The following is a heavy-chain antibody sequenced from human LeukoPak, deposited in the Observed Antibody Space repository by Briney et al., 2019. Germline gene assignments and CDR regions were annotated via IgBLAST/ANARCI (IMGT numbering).Heavy chain of an antibody. CDR3: TRDQAAAGTDYYYYYMDV. D-gene: IGHD6-13*01. V-gene: IGHV1-46*01. CDR1: GYTFTSYY. Sequence: ASVKLSCKASGYTFTSYYIHWVRQAPGQGLELMGIINISGGSTSYAQKFQGRVTMTRDMSTSTVYRELSSLRSEETAVYYCTRDQAAAGTDYYYYYMDVWGKGTTVTVSS. J-gene: IGHJ6*03. CDR2: INISGGST.